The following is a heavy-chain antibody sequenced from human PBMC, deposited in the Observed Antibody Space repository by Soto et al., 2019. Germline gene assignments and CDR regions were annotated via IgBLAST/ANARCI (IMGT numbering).Heavy chain of an antibody. CDR2: INPNNGDT. Sequence: QVQLVQSGAEVKKPGASVKVSCKASGYTFSGYYIHWVRQALGQGPEWVGWINPNNGDTNYAQKYQGRVTMTRDTSITTVYMELNSLRSDDTAVYYCARGRSVAGKKFDYWGQGTLVTVS. J-gene: IGHJ4*02. CDR3: ARGRSVAGKKFDY. V-gene: IGHV1-2*02. CDR1: GYTFSGYY. D-gene: IGHD6-19*01.